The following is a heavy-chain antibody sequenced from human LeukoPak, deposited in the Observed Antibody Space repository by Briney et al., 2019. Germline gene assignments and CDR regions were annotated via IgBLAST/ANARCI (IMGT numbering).Heavy chain of an antibody. Sequence: PGGSLRLSCAASGFTFSTCYMPWVRQAPGKGLEWVANIKQDGSNRYYVDSVKGRFTISRDNAKSSLYLQMNSMRAEDKAVYYCAKSLVVVNDPPDYWGQGTLVTVSS. CDR3: AKSLVVVNDPPDY. V-gene: IGHV3-7*01. CDR2: IKQDGSNR. CDR1: GFTFSTCY. J-gene: IGHJ4*02. D-gene: IGHD2-21*01.